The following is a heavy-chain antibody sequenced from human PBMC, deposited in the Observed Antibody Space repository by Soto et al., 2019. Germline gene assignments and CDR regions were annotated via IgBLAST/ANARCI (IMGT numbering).Heavy chain of an antibody. J-gene: IGHJ4*02. CDR1: GFTLSDNW. Sequence: EVQLVESGGGLVQPGGSLRLSCAASGFTLSDNWIHWVRRAPGKGLVWVSRINNDGSSVTYADSVKGRFTLSRDNAKNTWFLQMDSLIVEDTAMYYCVRAPEQRPFDYWGQGTLVTVSS. V-gene: IGHV3-74*03. D-gene: IGHD6-25*01. CDR3: VRAPEQRPFDY. CDR2: INNDGSSV.